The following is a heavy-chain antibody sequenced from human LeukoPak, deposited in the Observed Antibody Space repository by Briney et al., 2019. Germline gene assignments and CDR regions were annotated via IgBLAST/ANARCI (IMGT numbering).Heavy chain of an antibody. CDR3: AKDIRGDGYNSRFDY. D-gene: IGHD5-24*01. V-gene: IGHV3-43*02. CDR1: GYAFDDYA. Sequence: GGSLRLSCAASGYAFDDYAMHWVPQAPGTGLEWVSLISGDGGSTYYADSVKGRFTISRDNSKNSLYLRMNSLRTEDTALYYCAKDIRGDGYNSRFDYWGQGTLVTVSP. J-gene: IGHJ4*02. CDR2: ISGDGGST.